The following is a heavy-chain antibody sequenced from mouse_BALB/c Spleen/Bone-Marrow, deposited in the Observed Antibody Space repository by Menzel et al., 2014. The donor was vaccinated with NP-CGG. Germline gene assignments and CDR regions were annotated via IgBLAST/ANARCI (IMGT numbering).Heavy chain of an antibody. CDR1: GFTFSNYW. V-gene: IGHV6-6*02. D-gene: IGHD1-1*01. J-gene: IGHJ1*01. CDR2: IRLESNDYAT. CDR3: TRPGYGIRYWYFDV. Sequence: EVKVVESGGGLVQPGGSMKLSCVASGFTFSNYWMNWVRQSPEKGLEWVAEIRLESNDYATHYAESVKGRFTISRDDSKSSVYLQMNNLRAEDTGIYYCTRPGYGIRYWYFDVWGAGTTVTVSS.